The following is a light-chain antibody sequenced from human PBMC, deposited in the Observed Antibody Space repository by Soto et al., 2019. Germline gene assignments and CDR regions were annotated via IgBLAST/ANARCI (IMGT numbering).Light chain of an antibody. CDR2: AAS. CDR3: QQSYSTPRT. J-gene: IGKJ1*01. CDR1: QIISSY. Sequence: DIQMTQSPSSLSASVGDRVTITCRASQIISSYLNWYHQKPGKAPKLLIYAASSLQSGVPSRFSGSGSGTDFTLTISSLQPEDFATYYCQQSYSTPRTFGQGTKVEIK. V-gene: IGKV1-39*01.